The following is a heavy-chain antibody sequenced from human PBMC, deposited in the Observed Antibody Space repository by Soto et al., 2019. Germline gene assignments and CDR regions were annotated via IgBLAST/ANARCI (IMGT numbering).Heavy chain of an antibody. J-gene: IGHJ4*02. CDR1: GFTFSSYS. Sequence: EVQLVESGGGLVQPGGSLRLSCAASGFTFSSYSMNWVRQAPGKGLEWVSYISSSSSTIYYADSVKGRFTISRDNSKNSLYRLVNRLRAEETAVYYCARGAYYYDSSGLSYWGRGTLVTVPS. V-gene: IGHV3-48*01. D-gene: IGHD3-22*01. CDR2: ISSSSSTI. CDR3: ARGAYYYDSSGLSY.